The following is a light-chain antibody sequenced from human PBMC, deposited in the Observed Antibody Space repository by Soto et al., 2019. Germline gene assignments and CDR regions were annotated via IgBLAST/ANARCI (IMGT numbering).Light chain of an antibody. CDR2: DAS. CDR1: QSVSSN. J-gene: IGKJ1*01. V-gene: IGKV3-15*01. CDR3: QQFHYWWT. Sequence: EVVMTQFPATLSVSPGERATLSCRASQSVSSNLAWYQQKPGQVPRLLIYDASTRATGIPARFSGSGSGTEFTLTISSLQSEDFAFYYCQQFHYWWTFGQGTKVDIK.